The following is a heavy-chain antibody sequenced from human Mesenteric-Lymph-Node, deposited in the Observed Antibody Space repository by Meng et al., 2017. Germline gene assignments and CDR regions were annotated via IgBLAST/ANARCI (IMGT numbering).Heavy chain of an antibody. CDR1: GGTFSSYT. J-gene: IGHJ6*02. Sequence: SVKVSCKASGGTFSSYTISWVRQAPGQGLEWMGRIIPILGIANYAQKFQGRVTITADKSTSTAYMELSSLRSEDTAVYYCARRRLQMTTVTTTSFYYYGMDVWGRGTTVIVSS. V-gene: IGHV1-69*02. CDR2: IIPILGIA. CDR3: ARRRLQMTTVTTTSFYYYGMDV. D-gene: IGHD4-17*01.